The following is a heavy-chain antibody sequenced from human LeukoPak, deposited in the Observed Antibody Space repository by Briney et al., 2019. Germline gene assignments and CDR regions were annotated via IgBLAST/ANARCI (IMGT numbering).Heavy chain of an antibody. J-gene: IGHJ4*02. V-gene: IGHV3-7*01. CDR1: GFTFSSYW. Sequence: GGSLRLSCAASGFTFSSYWMSWVCQAPGKGLEWVANIKQDGSEKYYVDSVKGRFTISRDNAKNSLYLQMNSLRAEDTAVYYCAREDYYDSTGGWGQGTLVTVSS. CDR2: IKQDGSEK. D-gene: IGHD3-22*01. CDR3: AREDYYDSTGG.